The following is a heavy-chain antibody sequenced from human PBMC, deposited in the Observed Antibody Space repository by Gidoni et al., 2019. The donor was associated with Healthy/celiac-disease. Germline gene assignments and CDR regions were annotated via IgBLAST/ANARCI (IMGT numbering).Heavy chain of an antibody. V-gene: IGHV4-34*01. J-gene: IGHJ4*02. Sequence: QVQLQQWGAGLLKPSETLSLTCAVYGGSFSGYYWRWIRQPPGKGLEWIGEITHSGSTNSNPALKSRVTISVDTSKNQFSLKLSSVTAADTAVYYCARGPMRIWGSYRQYPAGSYYFDYWGQGTLVTVSS. CDR2: ITHSGST. D-gene: IGHD3-16*02. CDR3: ARGPMRIWGSYRQYPAGSYYFDY. CDR1: GGSFSGYY.